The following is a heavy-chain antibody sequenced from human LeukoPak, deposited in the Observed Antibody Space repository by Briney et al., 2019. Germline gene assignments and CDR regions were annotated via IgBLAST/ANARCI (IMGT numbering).Heavy chain of an antibody. CDR2: ISYSGST. V-gene: IGHV4-31*03. CDR3: ARMPRGIVMVTPYYFDY. D-gene: IGHD2-21*02. Sequence: SQTLSLTCSVFGGSLNSGAYYWSWVRQHPGKGLEWIGYISYSGSTYYNPSLKSRVSISGDTSKNQFSLTVSSVTAADTAVYYCARMPRGIVMVTPYYFDYWGQGTLVTVSS. J-gene: IGHJ4*02. CDR1: GGSLNSGAYY.